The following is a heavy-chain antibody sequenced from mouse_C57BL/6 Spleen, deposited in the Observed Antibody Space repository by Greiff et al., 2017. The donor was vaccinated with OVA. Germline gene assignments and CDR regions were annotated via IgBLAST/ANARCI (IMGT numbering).Heavy chain of an antibody. CDR2: IWSGGST. D-gene: IGHD1-1*01. Sequence: VQLQESGPGLVQPSQSLSITCTVSGFSLTSYGVHWVRQSPGKGLEWLGVIWSGGSTDYNAAFISRLSISKDNSKSQVFFKMNSLQADDTAIYYCARNWDYGSKAWFAYWGQGTLVTVSA. CDR1: GFSLTSYG. V-gene: IGHV2-2*01. CDR3: ARNWDYGSKAWFAY. J-gene: IGHJ3*01.